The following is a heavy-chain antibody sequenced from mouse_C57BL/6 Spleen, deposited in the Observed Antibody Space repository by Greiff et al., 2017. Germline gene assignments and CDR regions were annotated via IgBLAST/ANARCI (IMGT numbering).Heavy chain of an antibody. Sequence: EVQVVESGGGLVKPGGSLKLSCAASGFTFSSYAMSWVRQTPEKRLEWVATISDGGSYTYYPDNVKGRFTISRDNAKNNLYLQMSHLKSEDTAMYYCAREAGYDYDERGYFDYWGQGTTLTVSS. CDR2: ISDGGSYT. D-gene: IGHD2-4*01. CDR3: AREAGYDYDERGYFDY. V-gene: IGHV5-4*01. CDR1: GFTFSSYA. J-gene: IGHJ2*01.